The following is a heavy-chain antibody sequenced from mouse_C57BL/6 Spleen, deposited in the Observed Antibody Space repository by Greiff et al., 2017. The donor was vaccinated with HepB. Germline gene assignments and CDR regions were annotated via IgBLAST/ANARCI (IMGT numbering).Heavy chain of an antibody. CDR1: GYTFTDYY. J-gene: IGHJ2*01. Sequence: QVQLKQSGAELVRPGASVKLSCKASGYTFTDYYINWVKQRPGQGLEWIARIYPGSGNTYYNEKFKGKATLTAEKSSSTAYMQLSSLTSEDSAVYFCARNYGSLYYFDYWGQGTTLTVYS. CDR2: IYPGSGNT. CDR3: ARNYGSLYYFDY. V-gene: IGHV1-76*01. D-gene: IGHD1-1*01.